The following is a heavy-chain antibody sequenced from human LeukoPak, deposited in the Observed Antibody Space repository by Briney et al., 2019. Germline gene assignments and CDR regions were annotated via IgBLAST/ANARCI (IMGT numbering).Heavy chain of an antibody. V-gene: IGHV1-2*02. Sequence: ASVKVSFTGSGYTFSAYYRYWVRQAPGQGREWMGWIRPNSGVTNYTQKFQGRVTITRDTSINTAYMELSSLTSDDTAVYYCARDPDVGGSSGFDYWGQGTLVTVSS. J-gene: IGHJ4*02. D-gene: IGHD3-22*01. CDR2: IRPNSGVT. CDR1: GYTFSAYY. CDR3: ARDPDVGGSSGFDY.